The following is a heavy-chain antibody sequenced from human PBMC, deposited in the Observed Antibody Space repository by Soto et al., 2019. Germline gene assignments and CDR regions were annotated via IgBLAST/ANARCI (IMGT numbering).Heavy chain of an antibody. D-gene: IGHD2-15*01. Sequence: QVQLVQSGAEVKKPGSSVKVSCKASGGTFSSYAISWVRQAPGQGLEWMGGIIPIFGTANYAQKFQGRVTITADESTRTAYMELSSLRSEDTAVYYCARDQCSGGSCYSSLAYFDYWGQGTLVTVSS. CDR3: ARDQCSGGSCYSSLAYFDY. V-gene: IGHV1-69*12. J-gene: IGHJ4*02. CDR2: IIPIFGTA. CDR1: GGTFSSYA.